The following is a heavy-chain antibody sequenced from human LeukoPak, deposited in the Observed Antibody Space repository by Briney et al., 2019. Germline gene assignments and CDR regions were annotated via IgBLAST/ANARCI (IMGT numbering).Heavy chain of an antibody. CDR2: LHYGGRI. J-gene: IGHJ4*02. D-gene: IGHD3-10*01. CDR3: AVGTSYYGSEPDY. Sequence: SETLSLTCTVSGGSISGNTYYWGWIRQPPGKGLEWIGSLHYGGRIHYNPSLKSRVTISVDTSKNQFSLKLTSVTAADTAVYFCAVGTSYYGSEPDYWGQGTLVTVSS. CDR1: GGSISGNTYY. V-gene: IGHV4-39*01.